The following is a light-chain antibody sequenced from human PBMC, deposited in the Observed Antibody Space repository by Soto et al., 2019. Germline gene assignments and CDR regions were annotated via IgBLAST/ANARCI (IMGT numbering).Light chain of an antibody. CDR1: SSDVGGYNY. J-gene: IGLJ2*01. CDR2: DVS. V-gene: IGLV2-11*01. CDR3: CSYAGGYTFHVL. Sequence: QSVLTQPRSVSGSPGQSVTISCTGTSSDVGGYNYVSWYQQHPGKAPKLMIYDVSKRPSGVPDRFSGSKSGNTASLTISGLQAEDEADYYCCSYAGGYTFHVLFGGGT.